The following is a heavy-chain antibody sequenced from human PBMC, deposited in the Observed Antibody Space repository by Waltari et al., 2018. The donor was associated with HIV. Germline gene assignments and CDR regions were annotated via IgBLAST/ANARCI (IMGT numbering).Heavy chain of an antibody. J-gene: IGHJ6*02. CDR1: GGTFSSYA. CDR3: ARDRYDSSSSHEDYYYYGMDV. CDR2: IIPIFGTA. Sequence: QVQLVQSGAEVKKPGSSVKVSCKASGGTFSSYAISWVRQAPGQGLEWMGGIIPIFGTANYAQKCQGRVTITADESTSTAYMELSSLGSEDTAVYYCARDRYDSSSSHEDYYYYGMDVWGQGTTVTVSS. V-gene: IGHV1-69*01. D-gene: IGHD6-6*01.